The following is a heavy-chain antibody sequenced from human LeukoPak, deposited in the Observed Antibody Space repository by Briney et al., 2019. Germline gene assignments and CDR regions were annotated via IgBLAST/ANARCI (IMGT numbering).Heavy chain of an antibody. CDR2: INHSGST. CDR3: ARGSSGYYESFDY. V-gene: IGHV4-34*01. CDR1: GASFSGYY. J-gene: IGHJ4*02. Sequence: SETLSLTCALNGASFSGYYWSWIRQPPGRGLEWIGEINHSGSTHYNPSLKSRVTMSVDTSKNQFSLKLSSVTAADTAVYYCARGSSGYYESFDYWGQGTLVTVSS. D-gene: IGHD3-22*01.